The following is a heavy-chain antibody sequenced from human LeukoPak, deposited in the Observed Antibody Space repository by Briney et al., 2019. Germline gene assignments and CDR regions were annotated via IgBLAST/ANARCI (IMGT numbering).Heavy chain of an antibody. CDR2: INPNSGGT. Sequence: GASVKVSCKASGYTFTSYGISWVRQAPGQGLEWMGWINPNSGGTNYAQKFQGRVTMTRDTSISTAYMELSRLRSDDTAVYYCARDPILLWFGELSKGYYFDYWGQGTLVTVSS. J-gene: IGHJ4*02. D-gene: IGHD3-10*01. CDR3: ARDPILLWFGELSKGYYFDY. CDR1: GYTFTSYG. V-gene: IGHV1-2*02.